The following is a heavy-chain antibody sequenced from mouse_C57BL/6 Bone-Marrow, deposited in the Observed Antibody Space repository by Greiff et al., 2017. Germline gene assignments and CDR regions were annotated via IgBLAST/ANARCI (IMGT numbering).Heavy chain of an antibody. CDR2: IDPETGGT. J-gene: IGHJ2*01. D-gene: IGHD2-4*01. CDR3: TRGGYDYPYFDY. Sequence: VQLQQSGAELVRPGASVTLSCKASGYTFTDYEMHWVKQTPVHGLEWIGAIDPETGGTAYNQKFKGKAILTADKSSSTAYMELRSLTSEDSAVYYCTRGGYDYPYFDYWCQGTTLTVSS. CDR1: GYTFTDYE. V-gene: IGHV1-15*01.